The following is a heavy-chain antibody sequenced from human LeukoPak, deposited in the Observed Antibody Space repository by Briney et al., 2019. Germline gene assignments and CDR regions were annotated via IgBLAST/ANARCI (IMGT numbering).Heavy chain of an antibody. CDR1: GYTFSNNW. CDR3: ARTRRVDYLITDD. D-gene: IGHD3/OR15-3a*01. V-gene: IGHV5-51*01. Sequence: GESLKISCKGSGYTFSNNWIAWVRQRPGRGLEWMGIIYPGDSDTRYSPSFEGQVIISADKSLGTAYLKWSSLKASDTAMYYCARTRRVDYLITDDWGQGTLVTVSS. J-gene: IGHJ4*02. CDR2: IYPGDSDT.